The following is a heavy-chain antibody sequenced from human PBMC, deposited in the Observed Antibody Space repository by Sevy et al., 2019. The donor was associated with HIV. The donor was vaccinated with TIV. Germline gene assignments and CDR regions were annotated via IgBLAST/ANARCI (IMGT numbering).Heavy chain of an antibody. D-gene: IGHD2-2*01. Sequence: GGSLRLSCAASGFTCDDYAMSWVRQVPGKGLEWVATISSNSATVNYVDSVKGRFTISRDNAKNSLYLQMNSLRPEDTAFYYCAKGHAFSTYAALEYWGQGALVTVSS. J-gene: IGHJ4*02. V-gene: IGHV3-9*01. CDR2: ISSNSATV. CDR3: AKGHAFSTYAALEY. CDR1: GFTCDDYA.